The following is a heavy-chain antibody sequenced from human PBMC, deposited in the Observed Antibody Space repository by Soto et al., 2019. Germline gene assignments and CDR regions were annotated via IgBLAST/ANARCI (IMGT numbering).Heavy chain of an antibody. J-gene: IGHJ3*02. CDR1: GFTFSSYE. V-gene: IGHV3-48*03. CDR2: ISSSGSTI. Sequence: GGSLRLSCAASGFTFSSYEMNWVRQAPGKGLEWVSYISSSGSTIYYADFVKGRFTISRDNAKNSLYLQMNSLRAEDTAVYYCARDVNGGILTGYYDHDAFDIWGQGTMVTVSS. D-gene: IGHD3-9*01. CDR3: ARDVNGGILTGYYDHDAFDI.